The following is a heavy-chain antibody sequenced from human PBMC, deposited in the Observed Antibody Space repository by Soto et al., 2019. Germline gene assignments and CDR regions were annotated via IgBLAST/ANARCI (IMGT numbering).Heavy chain of an antibody. CDR2: ISAYNGNT. J-gene: IGHJ4*01. V-gene: IGHV1-18*04. CDR1: GYTFTSYG. D-gene: IGHD3-3*01. Sequence: QVQLVQSGAEVKKPGASVKVSCKASGYTFTSYGISWVRQAPGQGLEWMGWISAYNGNTNYAQKLQGRVTMTTDTYTSKSYMELRILRSDDTAVYYCARRGGRRYDFCRGSTNFDYWGHGTLVTVSA. CDR3: ARRGGRRYDFCRGSTNFDY.